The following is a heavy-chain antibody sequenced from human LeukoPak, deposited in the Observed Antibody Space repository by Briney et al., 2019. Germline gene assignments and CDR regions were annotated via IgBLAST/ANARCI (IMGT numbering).Heavy chain of an antibody. V-gene: IGHV3-43*02. Sequence: GGSLRLSCAASGFTFDDYAMHWVRQAPGKGLEWVSLISGDGGSTYYADSVKGRFTISRDNAKNSLYLQMNSLRAEDTAVYYCAREFTLWSPHAFDIWGQGTMVTVSS. CDR1: GFTFDDYA. CDR3: AREFTLWSPHAFDI. CDR2: ISGDGGST. D-gene: IGHD2-21*01. J-gene: IGHJ3*02.